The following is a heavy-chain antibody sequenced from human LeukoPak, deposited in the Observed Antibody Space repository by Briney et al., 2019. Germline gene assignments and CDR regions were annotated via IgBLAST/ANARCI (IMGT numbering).Heavy chain of an antibody. CDR3: AREFPYSGSYSYAFDI. J-gene: IGHJ3*02. D-gene: IGHD1-26*01. Sequence: GGSLRLSCAASGFTFSSYSMNWVRQAPGKGLEWVSSISSSSSYIYYADSVKGRFTISRDNAKNSLYLQMNSLRAEDTAVYYCAREFPYSGSYSYAFDIWGQGTMVTVSS. V-gene: IGHV3-21*01. CDR2: ISSSSSYI. CDR1: GFTFSSYS.